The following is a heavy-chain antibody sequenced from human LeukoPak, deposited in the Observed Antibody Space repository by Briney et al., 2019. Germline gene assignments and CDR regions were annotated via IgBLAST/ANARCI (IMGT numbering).Heavy chain of an antibody. J-gene: IGHJ3*02. D-gene: IGHD6-13*01. Sequence: GGSLRLSCAASGFTVTSNYMTWVRQAPGKGLEWVSVIYSGGTTYYAGSVKGRFTISRDNSKNTLYLQMNSLRAEDTAVYYCALRRYSSSPSAFDIWGQGTMVTVSS. CDR3: ALRRYSSSPSAFDI. CDR1: GFTVTSNY. V-gene: IGHV3-53*01. CDR2: IYSGGTT.